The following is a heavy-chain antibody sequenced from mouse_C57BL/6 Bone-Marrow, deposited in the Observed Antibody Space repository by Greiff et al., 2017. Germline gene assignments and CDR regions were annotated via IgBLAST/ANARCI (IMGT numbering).Heavy chain of an antibody. Sequence: VQLQQSGAELAKPGASVKLSCKASGYTFTSYWMHWVKQRPGQGLEWIGYINPSSGYTKYNQKFKDKATLTADKSSSTAYMQLSSLTSEDSAFYKCARSPKGYFDYWGQGTTLTVSS. CDR2: INPSSGYT. J-gene: IGHJ2*01. CDR3: ARSPKGYFDY. V-gene: IGHV1-7*01. CDR1: GYTFTSYW.